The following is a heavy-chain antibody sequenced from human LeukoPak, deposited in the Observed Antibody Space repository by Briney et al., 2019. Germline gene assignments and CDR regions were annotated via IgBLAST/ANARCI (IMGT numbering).Heavy chain of an antibody. D-gene: IGHD5-12*01. J-gene: IGHJ4*02. CDR1: GGSISSSSYY. CDR3: ARDGYSGNDGL. Sequence: SETLSLTCTVSGGSISSSSYYWGWIRQPPGKGLEWIGSIFYSGSTYYNPSLKSRVTISVDTSKNQFSLKLSSVTAADTAVYYCARDGYSGNDGLWGQGTLVTVSS. V-gene: IGHV4-39*07. CDR2: IFYSGST.